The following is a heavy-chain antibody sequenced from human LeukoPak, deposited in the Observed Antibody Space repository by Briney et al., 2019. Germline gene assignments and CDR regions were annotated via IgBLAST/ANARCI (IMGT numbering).Heavy chain of an antibody. J-gene: IGHJ4*02. CDR2: IYYSGTT. Sequence: SETLSLTCTVSGGSISSYYWSWIRQPPGKGLEWIGYIYYSGTTNYNPSLKSRVTMSVDTSKNQFSLKLSSVTAADTAVYYCASGTGDRSDFDYWGQGTLVTVSS. D-gene: IGHD7-27*01. CDR3: ASGTGDRSDFDY. V-gene: IGHV4-59*12. CDR1: GGSISSYY.